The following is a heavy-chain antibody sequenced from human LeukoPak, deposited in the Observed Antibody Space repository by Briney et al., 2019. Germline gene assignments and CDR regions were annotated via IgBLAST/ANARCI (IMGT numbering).Heavy chain of an antibody. CDR1: GYNFTAYW. J-gene: IGHJ4*02. CDR3: ARRFDY. CDR2: IYPGASDT. V-gene: IGHV5-51*01. Sequence: GESLKISCKGSGYNFTAYWVAWVRQMPGKGLEWMGFIYPGASDTRYSPSFQDHVSISADKSVNTAYLQWNSLKASDTAMYYCARRFDYWGQGTLVTVSS.